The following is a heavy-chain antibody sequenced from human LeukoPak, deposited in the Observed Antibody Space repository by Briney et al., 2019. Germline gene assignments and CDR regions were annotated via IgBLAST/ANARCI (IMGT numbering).Heavy chain of an antibody. J-gene: IGHJ1*01. CDR1: SGSFSGYY. CDR2: INHSGST. Sequence: KPSETLSLTCAVYSGSFSGYYWSWIRQPPGKGLEWIGEINHSGSTNYNPSLKSRVAISVDTSKNQFSLKLSSVTAADTAVYYCARAPPGYYYDSSGYSLVGYFQHWGQGTLVTVSS. CDR3: ARAPPGYYYDSSGYSLVGYFQH. D-gene: IGHD3-22*01. V-gene: IGHV4-34*01.